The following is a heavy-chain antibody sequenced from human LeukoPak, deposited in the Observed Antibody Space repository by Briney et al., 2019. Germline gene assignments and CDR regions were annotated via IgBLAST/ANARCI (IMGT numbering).Heavy chain of an antibody. CDR3: ARGRYSDYA. CDR1: GFTFSTYW. V-gene: IGHV3-7*01. D-gene: IGHD4-11*01. CDR2: IKQNGNET. J-gene: IGHJ5*02. Sequence: PGGPLRLSCAASGFTFSTYWMSWVRQAPGKGLEWVASIKQNGNETYYVDSVKGRITISRDNAKNSLYLQMNSLRAEDTAVYYCARGRYSDYAWGQGTQVTVSS.